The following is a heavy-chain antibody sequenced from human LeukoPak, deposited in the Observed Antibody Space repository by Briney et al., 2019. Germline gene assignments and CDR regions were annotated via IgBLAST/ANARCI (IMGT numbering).Heavy chain of an antibody. V-gene: IGHV3-48*03. CDR3: AKPSTVTTRAPFDY. Sequence: GGSLRLSCAASGFTFSSYEMNWVRQAPGKGLEWVSYISSSGSTIYYADSVKGRFTISRDNSKNTLYLQMNSLRAEDTAVYYCAKPSTVTTRAPFDYWGQGTLVTVSS. D-gene: IGHD4-17*01. J-gene: IGHJ4*02. CDR2: ISSSGSTI. CDR1: GFTFSSYE.